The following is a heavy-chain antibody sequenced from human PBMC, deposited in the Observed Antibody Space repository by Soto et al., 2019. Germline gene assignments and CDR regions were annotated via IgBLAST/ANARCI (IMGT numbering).Heavy chain of an antibody. D-gene: IGHD3-10*01. CDR2: IYSGGST. V-gene: IGHV3-66*01. CDR3: SITLVRGLLSVLDY. Sequence: GALRFSCAASGGTVSSNYMGWVRQAPGKGLEWVSVIYSGGSTYYADSVKGRFTISRDNSKNTPYLQMNSLRAEDTAVYYCSITLVRGLLSVLDYWTQGTPVTVSS. CDR1: GGTVSSNY. J-gene: IGHJ4*02.